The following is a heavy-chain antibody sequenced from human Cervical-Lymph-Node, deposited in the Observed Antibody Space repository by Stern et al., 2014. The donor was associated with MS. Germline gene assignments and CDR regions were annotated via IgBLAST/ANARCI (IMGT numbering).Heavy chain of an antibody. J-gene: IGHJ5*02. D-gene: IGHD2-8*01. CDR3: ATPTRYCTKTVCYTGGWFDP. CDR2: ISGVNGNT. Sequence: QVQLVQSGAEVKKPGASVKVSCKASGYTFPNYGFSWVRQAPGEGLEWMGWISGVNGNTNYAQKFQGRVTMTTDTSTSTAYMELRSLRSDDTAVYYCATPTRYCTKTVCYTGGWFDPWGQGTLVTVSS. CDR1: GYTFPNYG. V-gene: IGHV1-18*01.